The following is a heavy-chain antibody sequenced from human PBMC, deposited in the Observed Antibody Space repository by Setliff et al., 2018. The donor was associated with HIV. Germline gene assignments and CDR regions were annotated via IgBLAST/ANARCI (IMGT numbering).Heavy chain of an antibody. CDR2: VCTSGDT. V-gene: IGHV4-4*07. CDR1: GGSIKSYS. D-gene: IGHD3-10*01. J-gene: IGHJ4*02. Sequence: PSETLSLTCTVSGGSIKSYSWSWIRQPAGKGLEWIGRVCTSGDTNYNPSLQSRVAMSVDTSKNQFSLNLNSVTAADTALYYCARERVVRGVVDPGTSQIFDNWGQGTRVTVSS. CDR3: ARERVVRGVVDPGTSQIFDN.